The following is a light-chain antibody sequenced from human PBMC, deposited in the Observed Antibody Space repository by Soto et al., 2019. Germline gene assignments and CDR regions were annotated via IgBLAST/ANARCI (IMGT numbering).Light chain of an antibody. CDR3: CSYAGSYAWV. CDR1: SSDVGGYNY. V-gene: IGLV2-11*01. Sequence: QSALTQPRSVSGSPGQSVTISCTGTSSDVGGYNYVSWYQQHPGKAPKLMIYDVSKRPSGVPDRFSGSKSGNTASLTISGLQAEDEADYYCCSYAGSYAWVCGGGTKLPVL. J-gene: IGLJ3*02. CDR2: DVS.